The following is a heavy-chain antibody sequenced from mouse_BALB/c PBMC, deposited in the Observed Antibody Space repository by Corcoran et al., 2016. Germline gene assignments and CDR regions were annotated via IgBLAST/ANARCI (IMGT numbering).Heavy chain of an antibody. CDR2: INTYTGEP. J-gene: IGHJ4*01. CDR3: AREPYAMDY. CDR1: GYTFTNYG. V-gene: IGHV9-1*02. Sequence: QIQLVQSGPELKKPGETVKISCKAPGYTFTNYGMNWVKQAPGKGLKWMGWINTYTGEPTYADDFKGRFAFSLETSASTAYLQINNLKNEDMATYFCAREPYAMDYWGQGTSVTVSS.